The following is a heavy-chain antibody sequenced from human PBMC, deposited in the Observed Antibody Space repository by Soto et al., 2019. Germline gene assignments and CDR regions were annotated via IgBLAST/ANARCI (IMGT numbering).Heavy chain of an antibody. CDR1: GDSVSSNSAA. CDR3: AREGRHILAAPSRYYGMDV. V-gene: IGHV6-1*01. CDR2: TYYRSKWYN. D-gene: IGHD5-12*01. J-gene: IGHJ6*02. Sequence: SQTLSLTCAISGDSVSSNSAAWNWIRQSPSRGLEWLGRTYYRSKWYNDYAVSVKSRITINPDTSKNQFSLQLNSVTPEDTAVYYCAREGRHILAAPSRYYGMDVWGQGTTVTVSS.